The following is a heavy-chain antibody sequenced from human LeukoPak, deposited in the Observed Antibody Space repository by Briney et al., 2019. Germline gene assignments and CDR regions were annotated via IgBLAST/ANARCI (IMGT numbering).Heavy chain of an antibody. CDR1: GYTLTELS. CDR2: FDPEDGET. V-gene: IGHV1-24*01. J-gene: IGHJ4*02. Sequence: ASVKVSCKVSGYTLTELSMHWVRQAPGKGLEWMGGFDPEDGETIYAQKFQGRVTMTEDTSTDTAYMELSSLRSEDTAVYYSATGLTMVRGVLTDYWGQGTLVTVYS. CDR3: ATGLTMVRGVLTDY. D-gene: IGHD3-10*01.